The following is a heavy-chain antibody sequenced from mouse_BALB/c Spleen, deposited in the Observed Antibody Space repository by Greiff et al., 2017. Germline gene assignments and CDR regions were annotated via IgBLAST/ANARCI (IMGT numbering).Heavy chain of an antibody. CDR2: ISDGGSYT. V-gene: IGHV5-4*02. CDR1: GFTFSDYY. CDR3: ASEGIYDGYLHAMDY. J-gene: IGHJ4*01. Sequence: EVQRVESGGGLVKPGGSLKLSCAASGFTFSDYYMYWVRQTPEKRLEWVATISDGGSYTYYPDSVKGRFTISRDNAKNNLYLQMSSLKSEDTAMYYCASEGIYDGYLHAMDYWGRGTSVTVSS. D-gene: IGHD2-3*01.